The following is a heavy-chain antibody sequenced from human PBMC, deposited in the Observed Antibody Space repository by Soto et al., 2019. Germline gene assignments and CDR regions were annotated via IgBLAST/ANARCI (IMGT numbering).Heavy chain of an antibody. J-gene: IGHJ3*02. D-gene: IGHD6-6*01. Sequence: GESLKISCKGSGYSFTSYWIGWGRQMPGKGLEWMGIIYPGDSDTRYSPSFQGQVTISAEKSISTAYLQWGSLKASDTAMNYCASPAGGAIAARDAFDIWGQGTMVTVSS. CDR3: ASPAGGAIAARDAFDI. CDR1: GYSFTSYW. V-gene: IGHV5-51*01. CDR2: IYPGDSDT.